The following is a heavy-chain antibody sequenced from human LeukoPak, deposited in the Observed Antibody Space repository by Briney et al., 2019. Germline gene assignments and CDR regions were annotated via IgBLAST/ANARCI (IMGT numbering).Heavy chain of an antibody. V-gene: IGHV3-23*01. CDR3: AKEFNWSSSSWYGYFDY. CDR1: GFTFSNYA. D-gene: IGHD6-13*01. Sequence: GGSLRLSCAASGFTFSNYAMSWVRQAPGKGLERVSAISGGGGSTYYADSVKGRFTISRDNSKNTLYLQMNSLRAEDTATYYCAKEFNWSSSSWYGYFDYWGQGTLVTVSS. CDR2: ISGGGGST. J-gene: IGHJ4*02.